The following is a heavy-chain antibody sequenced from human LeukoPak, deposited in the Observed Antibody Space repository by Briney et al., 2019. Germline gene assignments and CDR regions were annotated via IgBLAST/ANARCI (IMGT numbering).Heavy chain of an antibody. V-gene: IGHV3-23*01. CDR2: ISSSGGST. D-gene: IGHD6-13*01. J-gene: IGHJ6*02. CDR1: GFTFSSYA. CDR3: AKGFSWYGYGMDV. Sequence: PGGSLRLSCAASGFTFSSYAMNWVRQAPGKGLEWVSAISSSGGSTYYADSVKGRFTISRDTSKNTLYLQINSLRAEDTAVYYCAKGFSWYGYGMDVWGLGTTVTVSS.